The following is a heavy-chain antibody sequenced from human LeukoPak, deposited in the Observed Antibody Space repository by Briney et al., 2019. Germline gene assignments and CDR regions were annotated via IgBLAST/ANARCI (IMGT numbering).Heavy chain of an antibody. Sequence: PSETLSLTCAVSHYSISSPYFWGCIRQPPGKGLEWIGSIYHTGRTNYNPSINSRVTMSLDTSKNQFSLNLNSVTAADTAVYHCARVYSGGTWYYFDYWGQGILVTVSS. CDR3: ARVYSGGTWYYFDY. V-gene: IGHV4-38-2*01. CDR2: IYHTGRT. J-gene: IGHJ4*02. CDR1: HYSISSPYF. D-gene: IGHD5-12*01.